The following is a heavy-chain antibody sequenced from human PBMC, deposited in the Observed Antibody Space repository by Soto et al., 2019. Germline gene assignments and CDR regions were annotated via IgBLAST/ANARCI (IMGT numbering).Heavy chain of an antibody. Sequence: EVQLVESGGGLVQPGRSLRLSCAASGFTFDDYAMHWVRQAPGKGLEWVSGISWNSGSIGYADSVKGRFTISRDNAKNSLYLQMNSLRAEDTALYYCAKGVQSGGWDYMDVWGKGTTVTVSS. J-gene: IGHJ6*03. CDR1: GFTFDDYA. D-gene: IGHD1-26*01. CDR2: ISWNSGSI. V-gene: IGHV3-9*01. CDR3: AKGVQSGGWDYMDV.